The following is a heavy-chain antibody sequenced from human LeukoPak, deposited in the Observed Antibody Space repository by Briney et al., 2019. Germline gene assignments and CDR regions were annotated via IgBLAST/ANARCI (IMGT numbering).Heavy chain of an antibody. CDR1: GYSISSGYY. CDR2: IYHSGST. J-gene: IGHJ4*02. D-gene: IGHD3-10*01. CDR3: ARTYGSGSTSPHY. Sequence: NPSETLSLTCAVSGYSISSGYYWGWIRQPPGKGLEWTGSIYHSGSTYYNPSLKSRVTISVDTSKNQCSLKLSSVTAADTAVYYCARTYGSGSTSPHYWGQGTLVTVSS. V-gene: IGHV4-38-2*01.